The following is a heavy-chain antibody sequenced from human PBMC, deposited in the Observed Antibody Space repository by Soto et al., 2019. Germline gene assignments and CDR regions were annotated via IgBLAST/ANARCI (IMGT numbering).Heavy chain of an antibody. J-gene: IGHJ4*02. CDR3: ARGYSSSWYTFDY. D-gene: IGHD6-13*01. Sequence: QVQLVESGGGVVQPGRSLRLSCAASGFTFSSYGMHWVREAPGKGLEWVAVIWYDGSNKYYADSVKGRFTISRDNSKNTLYLQMNSLRAEDTAVYYCARGYSSSWYTFDYWGQGTLVTVSS. CDR1: GFTFSSYG. CDR2: IWYDGSNK. V-gene: IGHV3-33*01.